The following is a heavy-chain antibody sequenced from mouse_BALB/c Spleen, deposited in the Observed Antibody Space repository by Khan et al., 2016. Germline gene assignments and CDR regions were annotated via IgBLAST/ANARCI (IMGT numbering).Heavy chain of an antibody. V-gene: IGHV9-3*02. J-gene: IGHJ4*01. CDR2: INTNTGAP. CDR1: GYTFTNYG. D-gene: IGHD2-1*01. CDR3: GRCYGNYPLAY. Sequence: QIQLVQSGPELKKPGETVKISCKASGYTFTNYGVHWVKQAPGKGLKWMGWINTNTGAPTYAEEFKGRFAFSLENSATTAFLQIDNLTTEDTAKYFCGRCYGNYPLAYWGQGTSVPVSS.